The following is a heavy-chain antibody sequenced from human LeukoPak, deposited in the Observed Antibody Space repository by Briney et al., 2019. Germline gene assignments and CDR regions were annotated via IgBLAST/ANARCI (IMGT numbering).Heavy chain of an antibody. Sequence: PSETLSLTCAVSGGSINSSNWWSWVRQPPGKGLEWIGEIFHSATTNYNPSLKSRVTMSVDKSKNHFSLKLSSVTAADTAVYYCARAPYYDSSGYHSAYFEYWGQGTLVTVSS. CDR2: IFHSATT. V-gene: IGHV4-4*02. J-gene: IGHJ4*02. D-gene: IGHD3-22*01. CDR1: GGSINSSNW. CDR3: ARAPYYDSSGYHSAYFEY.